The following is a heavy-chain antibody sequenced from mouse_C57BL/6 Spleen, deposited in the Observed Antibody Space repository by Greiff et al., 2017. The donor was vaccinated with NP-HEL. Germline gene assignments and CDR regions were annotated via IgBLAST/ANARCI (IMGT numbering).Heavy chain of an antibody. Sequence: VQLQQSGAELVRPGASVKLSCKASGYTFTDYYINWVKQRPGQGLEWIARIYPGSGNTYYNEKFKGKATLTAEKSSSTAYMQLSSLTSEDSAVYFCARAYSTYWYFDVWGTGTTVTVSS. J-gene: IGHJ1*03. CDR2: IYPGSGNT. CDR1: GYTFTDYY. CDR3: ARAYSTYWYFDV. V-gene: IGHV1-76*01. D-gene: IGHD2-5*01.